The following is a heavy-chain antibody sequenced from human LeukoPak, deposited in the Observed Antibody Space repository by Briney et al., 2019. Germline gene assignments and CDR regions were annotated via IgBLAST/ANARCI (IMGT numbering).Heavy chain of an antibody. V-gene: IGHV3-64*02. J-gene: IGHJ6*02. Sequence: GGSLRLSCVAFGFTFSTCPMYWVRQAPGKGLELVSSINSNGGSTYYADSMKGRFTISRDNSKNTLYLQMNSLKTEDTALYYCARDYYGSGSSSCGMDVWGQGTTVTVSS. CDR3: ARDYYGSGSSSCGMDV. CDR2: INSNGGST. CDR1: GFTFSTCP. D-gene: IGHD3-10*01.